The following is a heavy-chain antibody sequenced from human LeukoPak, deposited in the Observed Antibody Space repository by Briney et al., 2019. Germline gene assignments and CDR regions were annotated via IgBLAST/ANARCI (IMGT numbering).Heavy chain of an antibody. V-gene: IGHV4-39*01. CDR3: ARQSSGYYYGWFDP. Sequence: SETLSLTCTVSGGSILDSTYYWAWIRQPPGKGLEWIATIFYTGNTHYNPSLKSRVTMSVDTVKNQFSLNLNSVTAADTAVYYCARQSSGYYYGWFDPWGQGTLITVSS. CDR2: IFYTGNT. J-gene: IGHJ5*02. CDR1: GGSILDSTYY. D-gene: IGHD3-22*01.